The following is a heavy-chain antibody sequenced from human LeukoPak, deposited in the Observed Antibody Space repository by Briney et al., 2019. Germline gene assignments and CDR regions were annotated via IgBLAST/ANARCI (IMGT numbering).Heavy chain of an antibody. J-gene: IGHJ3*01. V-gene: IGHV3-7*04. CDR2: KKEDGSEK. Sequence: GGSLTLSCAASGFTFSNYWLRWVRQAQGKGLKWVANKKEDGSEKYYADSVKGRFTISRDNAKNSLNLQMNSLRAEDTAVYYCAREGLWVGLDSGKTRQAYWESWGQGTMVTVSS. CDR1: GFTFSNYW. CDR3: AREGLWVGLDSGKTRQAYWES. D-gene: IGHD2-21*01.